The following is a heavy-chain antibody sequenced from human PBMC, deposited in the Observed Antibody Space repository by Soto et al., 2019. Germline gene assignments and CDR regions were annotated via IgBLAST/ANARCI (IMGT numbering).Heavy chain of an antibody. Sequence: GGSLRLSCAASGFTFSSYNMNWVRQAPGKGLGWVSSISSSSSYIYYADSVKGRFTISRDNAKNSLYLQMNSLRAEDTAAYYCARSSYYYDSSGNFDYWGQGTLVTVSS. CDR1: GFTFSSYN. D-gene: IGHD3-22*01. CDR3: ARSSYYYDSSGNFDY. V-gene: IGHV3-21*01. CDR2: ISSSSSYI. J-gene: IGHJ4*02.